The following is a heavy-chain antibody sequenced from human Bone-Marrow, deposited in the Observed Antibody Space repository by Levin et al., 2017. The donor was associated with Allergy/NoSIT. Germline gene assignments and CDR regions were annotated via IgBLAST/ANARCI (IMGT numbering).Heavy chain of an antibody. CDR3: ARLDGYNFDS. CDR2: ISHRGNT. V-gene: IGHV4-31*03. D-gene: IGHD5-12*01. CDR1: NDSIGRGGYY. Sequence: NSSETLSLTCTVSNDSIGRGGYYWSWIRQHPGKGLEHIGYISHRGNTYYNPSLKSRLTMSLDTSNNQFSLNLISVTAADTAIYYCARLDGYNFDSWGQGTPVIVSS. J-gene: IGHJ4*02.